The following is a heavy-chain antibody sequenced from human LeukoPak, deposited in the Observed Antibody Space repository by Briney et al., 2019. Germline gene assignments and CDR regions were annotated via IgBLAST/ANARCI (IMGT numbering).Heavy chain of an antibody. CDR3: ARGPDYGDYYYYGMDV. D-gene: IGHD4-17*01. Sequence: GASVKVSCKASGYTFTSYGISWVRQAPGQGLEWMGWISAYSGNTNYAQKLQGRVTMTTDTSTSTAYMELRSLRSDDTAVYYCARGPDYGDYYYYGMDVWGQGTTVTVSS. CDR2: ISAYSGNT. CDR1: GYTFTSYG. V-gene: IGHV1-18*01. J-gene: IGHJ6*02.